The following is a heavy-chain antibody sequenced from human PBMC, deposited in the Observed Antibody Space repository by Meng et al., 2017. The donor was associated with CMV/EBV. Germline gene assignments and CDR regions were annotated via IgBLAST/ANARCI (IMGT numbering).Heavy chain of an antibody. J-gene: IGHJ5*02. Sequence: LQGPCPGLVQRRETLSLTCTFSGRPIGSSYGSWIRQPAGKGLEWIVRIYTSGSTNYNPSLKSRVTMSVDTSKNQFSLKLSSVTAADTAVYYCARDLMNCSSTSCANWFDPWGQGTLVTVSS. CDR3: ARDLMNCSSTSCANWFDP. D-gene: IGHD2-2*01. CDR1: GRPIGSSY. CDR2: IYTSGST. V-gene: IGHV4-4*07.